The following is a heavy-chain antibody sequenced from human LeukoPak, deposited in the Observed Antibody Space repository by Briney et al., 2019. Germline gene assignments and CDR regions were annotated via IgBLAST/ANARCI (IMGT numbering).Heavy chain of an antibody. CDR3: ARVPNYYDSGSYRKGRWFDS. CDR2: INHSGST. D-gene: IGHD3-10*01. Sequence: SETLSLTCGVYGGSFSGYYWSWIRQPPGKGLEWIGEINHSGSTNYNPSLKSRVTTSVDTSKNQFSLKLRSVTAADTAVYYCARVPNYYDSGSYRKGRWFDSWGQGTLVTVSS. CDR1: GGSFSGYY. V-gene: IGHV4-34*01. J-gene: IGHJ5*01.